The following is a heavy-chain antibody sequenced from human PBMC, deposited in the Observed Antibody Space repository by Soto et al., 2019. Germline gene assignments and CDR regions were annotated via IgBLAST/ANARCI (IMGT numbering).Heavy chain of an antibody. CDR3: ARPPGYMSDWYYFDL. J-gene: IGHJ4*02. CDR1: RYSVSNYY. V-gene: IGHV1-2*02. D-gene: IGHD3-9*01. CDR2: IRPKSGGT. Sequence: SGKVCCKDSRYSVSNYYTLWVRQVPGQGFEWMGRIRPKSGGTNYAQNFQGRVIMSWDTSLKISYMELSSLMSEDTAVYYCARPPGYMSDWYYFDLWGQGTQVTVSS.